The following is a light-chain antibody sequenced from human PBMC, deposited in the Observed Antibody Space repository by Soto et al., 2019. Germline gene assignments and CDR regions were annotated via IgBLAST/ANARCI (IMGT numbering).Light chain of an antibody. CDR3: SSYTSTMTNF. J-gene: IGLJ1*01. CDR1: SSDVGGFNS. V-gene: IGLV2-14*03. Sequence: QSVLTQPASVSGSPGQSITISCTGTSSDVGGFNSVSWYQLRPGTAPKLILYDVVDRPSGVSYRFSGSKSGNTASLTISGLQAADEADYFCSSYTSTMTNFFGSGTKVTVL. CDR2: DVV.